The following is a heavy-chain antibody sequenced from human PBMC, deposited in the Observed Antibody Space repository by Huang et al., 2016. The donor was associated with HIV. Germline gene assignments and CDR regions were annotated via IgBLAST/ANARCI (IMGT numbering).Heavy chain of an antibody. CDR1: GYAFTSYY. D-gene: IGHD3-22*01. Sequence: QVQLVQSGAEVKKPGASVKVSCKASGYAFTSYYMHWVRQAPGQGLEWMGIIHPSDGSTSYAQKFQGRVTTTRDTSTNTVFMERSSLRSEDTAVYYCARDRDFYDSSGYWGFNYFDYWGQGTLVTVSS. CDR3: ARDRDFYDSSGYWGFNYFDY. J-gene: IGHJ4*02. V-gene: IGHV1-46*01. CDR2: IHPSDGST.